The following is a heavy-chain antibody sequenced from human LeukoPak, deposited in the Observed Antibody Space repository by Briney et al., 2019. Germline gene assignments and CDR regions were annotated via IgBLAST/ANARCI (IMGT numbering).Heavy chain of an antibody. CDR1: GFSFSGYW. CDR2: IKEDGSEK. V-gene: IGHV3-7*03. J-gene: IGHJ4*02. D-gene: IGHD2/OR15-2a*01. Sequence: GGSLRLYCAASGFSFSGYWMTWVRQAPGKGLEWVANIKEDGSEKYYADFVKGRFTISRDNAKNSLDLQMNSPRAEDTAVYYCARRGSTDYWGQGTLVTVSS. CDR3: ARRGSTDY.